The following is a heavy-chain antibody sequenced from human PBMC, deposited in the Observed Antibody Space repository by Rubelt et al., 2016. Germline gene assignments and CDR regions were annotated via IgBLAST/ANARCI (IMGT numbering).Heavy chain of an antibody. CDR2: ISGSGGST. J-gene: IGHJ4*02. D-gene: IGHD1-26*01. V-gene: IGHV3-23*01. Sequence: GFTLNNYWMHWVRQAPGKGLEWASGISGSGGSTYYADSVKGRFTISRDNSKNTLYLQMNSLRAEDTAVYYCAKEKSGSYPYYFDYWGQGTLVTVSS. CDR3: AKEKSGSYPYYFDY. CDR1: GFTLNNYW.